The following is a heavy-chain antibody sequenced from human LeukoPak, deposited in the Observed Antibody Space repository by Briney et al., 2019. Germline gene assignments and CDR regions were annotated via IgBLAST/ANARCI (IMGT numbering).Heavy chain of an antibody. J-gene: IGHJ4*02. Sequence: GGSLRLSCAASGFTFDDYAMSWFRQAPGKGLEWVGFIRGKPYGETTEYAASVQGRFTISRDDSESTTYLQLNSLKTEDTAVYYCTRGSDTIFGVARDGFDSWGQGTLVTVSS. CDR1: GFTFDDYA. CDR2: IRGKPYGETT. D-gene: IGHD3-3*01. V-gene: IGHV3-49*03. CDR3: TRGSDTIFGVARDGFDS.